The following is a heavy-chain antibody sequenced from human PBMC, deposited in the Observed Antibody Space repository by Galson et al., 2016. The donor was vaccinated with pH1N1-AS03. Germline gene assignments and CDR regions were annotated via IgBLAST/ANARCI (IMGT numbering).Heavy chain of an antibody. Sequence: QSGAEVKKPGEPLKISCKASGYDFINYWIGWVRQMPGKGLEWMGVIDPRDSDARYSSSFQGQVTISADKSITTAHLQWGSLKASDTGMYFCARHRQSETYSEPFDIWGQGTMVTVSS. CDR3: ARHRQSETYSEPFDI. D-gene: IGHD2-21*01. CDR1: GYDFINYW. CDR2: IDPRDSDA. J-gene: IGHJ3*02. V-gene: IGHV5-51*01.